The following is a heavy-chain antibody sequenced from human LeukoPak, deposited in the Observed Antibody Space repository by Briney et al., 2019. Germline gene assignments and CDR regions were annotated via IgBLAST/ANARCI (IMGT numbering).Heavy chain of an antibody. V-gene: IGHV1-69*01. Sequence: GASVKVSCKASGGTFSSYAISWVRQAPGQGLEWMGGIIHIFGTANYAQKFQGRVTITADESTSTAYMELSSLRSEDTAVYYCARAVLYSSSWSPIDYWGQGTLVTVSS. CDR2: IIHIFGTA. J-gene: IGHJ4*02. D-gene: IGHD6-13*01. CDR1: GGTFSSYA. CDR3: ARAVLYSSSWSPIDY.